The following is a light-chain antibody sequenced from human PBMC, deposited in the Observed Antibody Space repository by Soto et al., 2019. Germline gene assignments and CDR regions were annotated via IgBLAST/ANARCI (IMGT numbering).Light chain of an antibody. V-gene: IGKV1-39*01. CDR3: QQSYSTLRT. Sequence: IKMTQSPASLSASVGDRVTITCRASQSISSYLNWYQQKPGKAPKLLIYAASSLQSGVPSRFSGSGSGTDFTLTISSLQPEDFATYYCQQSYSTLRTFGQGTKVAIK. CDR2: AAS. J-gene: IGKJ1*01. CDR1: QSISSY.